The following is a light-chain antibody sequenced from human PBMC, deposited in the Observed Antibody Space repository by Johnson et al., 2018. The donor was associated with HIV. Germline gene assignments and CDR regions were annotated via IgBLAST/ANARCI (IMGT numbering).Light chain of an antibody. CDR1: SSNIGNNY. Sequence: QSVLTQPPSVSAAPGQKVTISYSGSSSNIGNNYVSWYQQLPGTAPKLLIYDNNKRPSGIPDRFSGSKSGTSATLGITGLQTGDEADYYCGTWDSSLSALWVFGTGTKVTVL. J-gene: IGLJ1*01. CDR3: GTWDSSLSALWV. V-gene: IGLV1-51*01. CDR2: DNN.